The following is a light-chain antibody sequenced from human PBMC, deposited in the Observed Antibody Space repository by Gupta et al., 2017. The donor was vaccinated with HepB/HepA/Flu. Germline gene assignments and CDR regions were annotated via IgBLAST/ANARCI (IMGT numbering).Light chain of an antibody. CDR1: QSINNY. Sequence: EVVLTQSPPTLSLSPGERATLSCRASQSINNYLAWYQQKPGQAPRLLIFDASNRAAGIPLRFSGNGSGTDFTLTISSLAPEDFAIYYCQQRSNWPPLTFGGGTKVEIK. CDR2: DAS. V-gene: IGKV3-11*01. CDR3: QQRSNWPPLT. J-gene: IGKJ4*01.